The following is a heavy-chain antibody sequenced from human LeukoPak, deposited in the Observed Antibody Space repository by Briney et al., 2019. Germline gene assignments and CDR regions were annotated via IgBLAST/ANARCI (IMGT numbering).Heavy chain of an antibody. CDR1: GYAIISGGFS. J-gene: IGHJ5*02. Sequence: SQTLSLTCTVSGYAIISGGFSWNWIRQPPGKGLEWIGCIYDRGPAHYNPSLKSRFTISVDRPKNQFFLNVTSLTATDTAVYYCARSRQASGLFSSWGQGTLVVVSS. V-gene: IGHV4-30-2*01. CDR2: IYDRGPA. D-gene: IGHD3-10*01. CDR3: ARSRQASGLFSS.